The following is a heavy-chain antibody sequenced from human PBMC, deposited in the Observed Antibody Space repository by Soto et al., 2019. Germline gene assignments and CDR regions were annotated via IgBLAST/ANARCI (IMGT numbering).Heavy chain of an antibody. CDR1: GYTFTSYA. J-gene: IGHJ6*03. Sequence: GASVKVSCKASGYTFTSYAMHWVRQAPGQRLEWMGWINAGNGNTKYSQKFQGRVTITRDTSASTAYMELSSLRSEDTAVYYCASTVEKWGYGDYYYYYMDVWGKGTTVTVSS. D-gene: IGHD4-17*01. V-gene: IGHV1-3*01. CDR2: INAGNGNT. CDR3: ASTVEKWGYGDYYYYYMDV.